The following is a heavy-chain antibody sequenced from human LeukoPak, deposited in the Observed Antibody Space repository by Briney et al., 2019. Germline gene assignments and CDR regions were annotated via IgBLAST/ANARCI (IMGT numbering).Heavy chain of an antibody. D-gene: IGHD4-23*01. Sequence: PSETLSLTCTVSNDSISSYYWSWIRQPPGKGLECIGYISSSGSTNYNPSLKSRVTISIDTSKNQFSLKLSSVTAADTAFYYCAREPYGGNSELDYWGQGTLVSVSS. V-gene: IGHV4-59*01. CDR3: AREPYGGNSELDY. J-gene: IGHJ4*02. CDR1: NDSISSYY. CDR2: ISSSGST.